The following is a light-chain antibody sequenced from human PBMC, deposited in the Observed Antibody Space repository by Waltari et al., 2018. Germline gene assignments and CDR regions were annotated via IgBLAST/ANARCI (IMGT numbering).Light chain of an antibody. CDR1: QSVLSSSNNKNF. CDR2: WAS. J-gene: IGKJ1*01. CDR3: QQYYITPPT. Sequence: DIVMTQSPDSLTVSLGERATVNCQSSQSVLSSSNNKNFLSWYQLKPGQPPKLLIYWASTRGSGVPDRFSGSGSGTDFTLTISSLQAEDVAVYYCQQYYITPPTFGQGTKVEIK. V-gene: IGKV4-1*01.